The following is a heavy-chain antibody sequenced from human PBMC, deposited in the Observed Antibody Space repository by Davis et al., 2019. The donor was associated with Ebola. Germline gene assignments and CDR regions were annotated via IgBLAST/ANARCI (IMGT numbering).Heavy chain of an antibody. V-gene: IGHV1-69*04. CDR3: ARGDQPLLYPAWFDP. Sequence: SVKVSCKASGGTFSSYAISWVRQAPGQGLEWMGRIIPILGIANYAQKFQGRVTITADKSTSTAYMELSSLRSEDTAVYYCARGDQPLLYPAWFDPWGQGTLVTVSS. J-gene: IGHJ5*02. CDR2: IIPILGIA. CDR1: GGTFSSYA. D-gene: IGHD2-2*02.